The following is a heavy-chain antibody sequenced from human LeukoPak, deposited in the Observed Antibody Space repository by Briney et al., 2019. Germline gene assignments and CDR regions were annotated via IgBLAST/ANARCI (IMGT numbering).Heavy chain of an antibody. CDR2: ISYDGSNK. V-gene: IGHV3-30-3*01. CDR1: GFTVSSNY. D-gene: IGHD3-3*01. CDR3: ARPKGSWITILPFDY. Sequence: PGGSLRLSCAASGFTVSSNYMSWVRQAPGKGLEWVAVISYDGSNKYYADSVKGRFTISRDNSKNTLYLQMNSLRAEDTAVYYCARPKGSWITILPFDYWGQGTLVTVSS. J-gene: IGHJ4*02.